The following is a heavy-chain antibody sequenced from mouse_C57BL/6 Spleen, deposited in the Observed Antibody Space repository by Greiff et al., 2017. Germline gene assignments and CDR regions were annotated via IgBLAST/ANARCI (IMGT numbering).Heavy chain of an antibody. D-gene: IGHD2-5*01. CDR2: ISYDGSN. Sequence: DVKLQESGPGLVKPSQSLSLTCSVTGYSITSGYYWNWIRQFPGNKLEWMGYISYDGSNNYNPSLKNRISITRDTSKNQFFLKLNSVPTEDTATYYCAKTGVYYSTDYWGQGTTLTVSS. J-gene: IGHJ2*01. V-gene: IGHV3-6*01. CDR3: AKTGVYYSTDY. CDR1: GYSITSGYY.